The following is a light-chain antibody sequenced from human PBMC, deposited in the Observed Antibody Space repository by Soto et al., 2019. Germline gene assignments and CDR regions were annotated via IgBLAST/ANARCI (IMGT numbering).Light chain of an antibody. V-gene: IGLV2-8*01. J-gene: IGLJ1*01. CDR1: SSDVGGYNY. CDR3: SSYAGSFYV. CDR2: EVS. Sequence: QSVLTRPPSASGSPGQSVTISCAGTSSDVGGYNYVSWYQQHPGKAPKLMIYEVSKRPSGVPDRFSGSKSGNTASLTVSGLQAEDVADYYCSSYAGSFYVFGTGTKVTVL.